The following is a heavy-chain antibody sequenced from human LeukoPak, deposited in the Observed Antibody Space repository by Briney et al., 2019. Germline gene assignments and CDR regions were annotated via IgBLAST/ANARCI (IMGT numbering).Heavy chain of an antibody. CDR2: ISYDGSNK. Sequence: PGRSLRLSCAASGLTFSSYGMHWVRQAPGKGLEWVAVISYDGSNKYYADSVKGRFTISRDNSKNTLYLQMNSLRAEDTAVYYCARDPSGNLYFDYWGQGALVTVSS. CDR1: GLTFSSYG. D-gene: IGHD3-3*01. J-gene: IGHJ4*02. V-gene: IGHV3-30*03. CDR3: ARDPSGNLYFDY.